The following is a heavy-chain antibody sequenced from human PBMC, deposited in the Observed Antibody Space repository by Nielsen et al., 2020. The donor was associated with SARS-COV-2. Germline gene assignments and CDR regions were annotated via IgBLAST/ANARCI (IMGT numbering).Heavy chain of an antibody. CDR3: ARSNYYDSSGYLDY. Sequence: GESLKISCAASGFPFSSYGMHWVRQAPGKGLEWVAAISYDGSNKYYADSVKGRFTISRDNSKNTLYLQMNSLRAEDTAVYYCARSNYYDSSGYLDYWGQGTLVTVSS. CDR2: ISYDGSNK. V-gene: IGHV3-30*03. CDR1: GFPFSSYG. D-gene: IGHD3-22*01. J-gene: IGHJ4*02.